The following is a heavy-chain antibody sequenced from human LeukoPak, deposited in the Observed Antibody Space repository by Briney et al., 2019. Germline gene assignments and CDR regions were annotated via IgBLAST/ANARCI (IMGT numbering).Heavy chain of an antibody. D-gene: IGHD4-23*01. J-gene: IGHJ4*02. CDR1: GYSFTNNW. Sequence: GESLKISCKGSGYSFTNNWIGWVRQMPGKGLEWLGIIYPGDSGTTYSPSFQGHVTISADKSTSTAYLQWSSLKASDSAMYYCARFGGNSDTDYWGQGTLVTVSS. V-gene: IGHV5-51*01. CDR2: IYPGDSGT. CDR3: ARFGGNSDTDY.